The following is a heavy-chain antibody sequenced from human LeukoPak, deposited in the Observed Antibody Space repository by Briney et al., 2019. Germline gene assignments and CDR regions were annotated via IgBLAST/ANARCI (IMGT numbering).Heavy chain of an antibody. CDR3: ARHGYSSTFDP. CDR2: IYYSGNT. D-gene: IGHD6-13*01. Sequence: SETLSLTCAVYGGSFSSYYWSWIRQPPGKGLEWIGYIYYSGNTNYNPSLKSRVTMTVDTSKNQFSLKLSSVTAADTAVYYCARHGYSSTFDPWGQGTLVTVSS. V-gene: IGHV4-59*08. J-gene: IGHJ5*02. CDR1: GGSFSSYY.